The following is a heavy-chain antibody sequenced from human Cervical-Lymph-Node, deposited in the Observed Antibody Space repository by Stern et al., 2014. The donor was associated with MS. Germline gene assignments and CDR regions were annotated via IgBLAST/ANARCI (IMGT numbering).Heavy chain of an antibody. CDR2: IGWHSHSM. CDR3: TKATYYGAALDY. J-gene: IGHJ4*02. Sequence: VQLVESGGGLVQPGRSLRVSCAASGFTFDDYAMHWVRQAPGKGLEWVSSIGWHSHSMTYADSVKGRITISMDDAKNSLYLQMNSLRAEDTALYYFTKATYYGAALDYWGQGTLVTVSS. D-gene: IGHD4-17*01. CDR1: GFTFDDYA. V-gene: IGHV3-9*01.